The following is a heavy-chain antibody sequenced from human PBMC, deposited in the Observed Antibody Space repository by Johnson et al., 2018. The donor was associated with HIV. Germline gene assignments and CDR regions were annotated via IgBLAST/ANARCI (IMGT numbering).Heavy chain of an antibody. Sequence: QVQLVESGGGVVQPGGSLRLSCAASGFTFSSYGMHWVRQVPGNGLEWVTFIQYDGTNKYYADSVKGRFTISRDNSKNTLYLQMNSLRAEDTAVYYCAKDERAGQWLVLAFDIWGQGTMVTVSS. V-gene: IGHV3-30*02. D-gene: IGHD6-19*01. CDR3: AKDERAGQWLVLAFDI. CDR1: GFTFSSYG. CDR2: IQYDGTNK. J-gene: IGHJ3*02.